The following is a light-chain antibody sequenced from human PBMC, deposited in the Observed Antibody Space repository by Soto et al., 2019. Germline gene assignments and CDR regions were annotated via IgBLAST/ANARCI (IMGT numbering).Light chain of an antibody. CDR1: QSVGRN. Sequence: EIVMTQSPVALSVSPGESAALSCRASQSVGRNFAWYQQRPGQAHRVLIYGTSTRATGVPARFSGNGSGTDFTLTISSLQSDDVAVYYCQQYNKWPYTCGRGTRLEIK. V-gene: IGKV3-15*01. CDR2: GTS. CDR3: QQYNKWPYT. J-gene: IGKJ2*01.